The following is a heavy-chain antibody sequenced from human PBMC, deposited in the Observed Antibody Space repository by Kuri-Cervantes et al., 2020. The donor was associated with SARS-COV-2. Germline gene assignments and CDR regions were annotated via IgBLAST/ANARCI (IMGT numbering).Heavy chain of an antibody. V-gene: IGHV1-2*04. D-gene: IGHD3-22*01. Sequence: ASVKVSCKASGYTFTGYYMHWVRQAPGQGLEWMGWINPNSGGTNYAQKFQGWVTMTRDTSISTVYMELSRLRSDDTAVYYCARSTPFRRLGVISQGWSFDIWGQGTMVTVSS. CDR1: GYTFTGYY. J-gene: IGHJ3*02. CDR2: INPNSGGT. CDR3: ARSTPFRRLGVISQGWSFDI.